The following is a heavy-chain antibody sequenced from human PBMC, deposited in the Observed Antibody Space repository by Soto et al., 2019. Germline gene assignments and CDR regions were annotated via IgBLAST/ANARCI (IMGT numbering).Heavy chain of an antibody. Sequence: ASVKVSCKAPADTFTSYYMHWVRQAPGQGLEWMGWINPNSGGTNYAQKFQGWVTMTRDTSISTAYMELSRLRSDDTAVYCCARERVLWAEYYYYYYGMDVWGQGTTVTVSS. CDR3: ARERVLWAEYYYYYYGMDV. D-gene: IGHD3-10*01. J-gene: IGHJ6*02. CDR2: INPNSGGT. CDR1: ADTFTSYY. V-gene: IGHV1-2*04.